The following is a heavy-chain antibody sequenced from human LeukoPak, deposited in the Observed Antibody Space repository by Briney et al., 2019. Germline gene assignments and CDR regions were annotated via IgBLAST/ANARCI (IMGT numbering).Heavy chain of an antibody. CDR3: ARPSSGYYWGAAFDI. J-gene: IGHJ3*02. D-gene: IGHD3-22*01. Sequence: GRSLIFSCAASKFTFSSCAMHWVRQAPGKGLEWVVVISYDGTNKYYADSVKGRFTISRDNSKNTLYLQMNSLRTEDTALYYCARPSSGYYWGAAFDIWGQGAMVTVSS. V-gene: IGHV3-30*04. CDR2: ISYDGTNK. CDR1: KFTFSSCA.